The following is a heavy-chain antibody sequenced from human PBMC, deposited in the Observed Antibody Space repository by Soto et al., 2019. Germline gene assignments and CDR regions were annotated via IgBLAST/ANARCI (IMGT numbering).Heavy chain of an antibody. CDR3: AREVDDYVWGSYRYADY. D-gene: IGHD3-16*02. CDR1: GFTFSSYA. V-gene: IGHV3-30-3*01. CDR2: ISYDGSNK. Sequence: QVQLVESGGGVVQPGRSLRLSCAASGFTFSSYAMHWVRQAPGKGLEWVAVISYDGSNKYYADSVKGRFTISRDNSKNTLYLQMNSLRAEATAVYYCAREVDDYVWGSYRYADYWGQGTLVTVSS. J-gene: IGHJ4*02.